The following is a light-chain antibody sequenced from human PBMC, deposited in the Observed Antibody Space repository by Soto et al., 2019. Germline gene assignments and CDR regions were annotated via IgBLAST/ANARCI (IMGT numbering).Light chain of an antibody. CDR3: QQYGSSPRVT. CDR2: GAS. V-gene: IGKV3-20*01. CDR1: QSVSSSY. Sequence: ELVLTQSPGTLSLSPGERASLSCRASQSVSSSYLAWYQQKPGQAPRLVISGASSRATGIPYRFSGSGSGTDFTLTISRLEPEDCAVYYCQQYGSSPRVTFGQGTRLEIK. J-gene: IGKJ5*01.